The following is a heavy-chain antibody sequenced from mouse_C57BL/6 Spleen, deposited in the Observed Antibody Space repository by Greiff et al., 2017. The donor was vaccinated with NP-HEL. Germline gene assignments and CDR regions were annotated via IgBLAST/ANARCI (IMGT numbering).Heavy chain of an antibody. D-gene: IGHD3-2*02. V-gene: IGHV5-9-1*02. J-gene: IGHJ3*01. CDR2: ISSGGDYI. CDR3: TRDEAQATFAY. CDR1: GFTFSSYA. Sequence: EVKLMESGEGLVKPGGSLKLSCAASGFTFSSYAMSWVRQTPEKRLEWVAYISSGGDYIYYADTVKGRFTISRDNARNTLYLQMSSLKSEDTAMYYCTRDEAQATFAYWGQGTLVTVSA.